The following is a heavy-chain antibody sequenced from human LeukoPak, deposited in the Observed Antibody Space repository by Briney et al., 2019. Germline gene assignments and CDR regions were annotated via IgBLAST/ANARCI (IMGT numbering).Heavy chain of an antibody. D-gene: IGHD3-10*01. J-gene: IGHJ3*02. CDR2: ISSSSSYT. Sequence: KPGGSLRLSCAASGFTFSDYYMSWIRQAPGKGLEWVLYISSSSSYTNYADSVKGRFTISRDNAKNSLYLQMNSLRAEDTAVYYCARGKDYYGSGSPDGGPGAFDIWGQGTMVTVSS. V-gene: IGHV3-11*06. CDR1: GFTFSDYY. CDR3: ARGKDYYGSGSPDGGPGAFDI.